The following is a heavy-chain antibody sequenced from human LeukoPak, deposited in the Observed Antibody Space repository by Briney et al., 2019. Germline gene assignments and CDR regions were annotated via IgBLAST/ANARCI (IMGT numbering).Heavy chain of an antibody. D-gene: IGHD3-22*01. CDR2: IIPIFGTA. Sequence: ASVKVSCKASGGTFSSYAISWVRQAPGQGLEWMGGIIPIFGTANYAQKFQGRVTITTDESTSTAYMELSSLRSEDTAVYYCARDRNEGYYYDSSGYPSFDYWGQGTLVTVSS. V-gene: IGHV1-69*05. J-gene: IGHJ4*02. CDR1: GGTFSSYA. CDR3: ARDRNEGYYYDSSGYPSFDY.